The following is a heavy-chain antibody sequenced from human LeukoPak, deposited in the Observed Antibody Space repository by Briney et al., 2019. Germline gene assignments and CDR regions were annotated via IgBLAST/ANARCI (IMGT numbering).Heavy chain of an antibody. V-gene: IGHV3-23*01. Sequence: PGGSLRLSCAASGFTFSTYAVNWVRQAPGKGLEWVSSISDSGGRTYYADSVKGRFTISRDNAKNSLYLQMNSLRAEDTAVYYCARGPTYYDFWSGYTYFDYWGQGTLGTVSS. CDR3: ARGPTYYDFWSGYTYFDY. CDR2: ISDSGGRT. D-gene: IGHD3-3*01. CDR1: GFTFSTYA. J-gene: IGHJ4*02.